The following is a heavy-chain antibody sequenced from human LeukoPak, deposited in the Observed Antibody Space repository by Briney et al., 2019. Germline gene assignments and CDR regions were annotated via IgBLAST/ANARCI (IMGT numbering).Heavy chain of an antibody. D-gene: IGHD5-18*01. CDR3: VRVGYSYGKYYYYGMDV. V-gene: IGHV4-30-4*01. CDR1: GGSISSGDYY. J-gene: IGHJ6*02. Sequence: SETLSLTCTVSGGSISSGDYYWSWIRQPPGKGLEWIGYIYYSGSTYYNPSLKSRVTISVDTSKNQFSLKLSSVTAADTAVYYCVRVGYSYGKYYYYGMDVCGQGTTVTVSS. CDR2: IYYSGST.